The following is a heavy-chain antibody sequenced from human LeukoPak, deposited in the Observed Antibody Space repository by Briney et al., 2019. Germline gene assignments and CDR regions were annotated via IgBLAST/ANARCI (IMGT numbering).Heavy chain of an antibody. CDR3: RSGYNTYDY. V-gene: IGHV4-59*02. J-gene: IGHJ4*02. CDR2: IYYSGST. Sequence: PWESLSLTCSVFGGSVSSDYRSWIRQPPGKGLEWIGDIYYSGSTNYNPSLKSRVITSIDTSKNQFSLQLGSVIAADTAVYYCRSGYNTYDYWGQGTLVTVSS. D-gene: IGHD3-10*01. CDR1: GGSVSSDY.